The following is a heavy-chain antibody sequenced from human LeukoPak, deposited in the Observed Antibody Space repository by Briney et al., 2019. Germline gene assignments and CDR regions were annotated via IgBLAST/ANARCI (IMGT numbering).Heavy chain of an antibody. CDR1: GFTFSSYG. CDR3: VRKGITILV. J-gene: IGHJ4*02. D-gene: IGHD3-9*01. V-gene: IGHV3-30*02. Sequence: GGSLRLSCAAPGFTFSSYGMHWVRQAPGKGLEWVAFIRYDGGNKYYADSVKGRFTISRDNSKNTLYLQMNSLRAEDTAVYYCVRKGITILVWGQGTLVTVSS. CDR2: IRYDGGNK.